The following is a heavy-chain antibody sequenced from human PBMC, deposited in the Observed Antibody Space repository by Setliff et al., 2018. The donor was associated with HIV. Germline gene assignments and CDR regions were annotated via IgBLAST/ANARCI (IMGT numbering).Heavy chain of an antibody. CDR1: NGSFSGYY. J-gene: IGHJ4*02. CDR3: AAWGPRYSYAPYFFDS. V-gene: IGHV4-34*01. D-gene: IGHD5-18*01. CDR2: INHSGST. Sequence: PSETLSLTCAVYNGSFSGYYWTWIRQPPGKGLEWIGEINHSGSTNYSPSLKSRVTISVDASRNQFSLRLSSVTAPDTAVYYCAAWGPRYSYAPYFFDSWGQGTLVTVSS.